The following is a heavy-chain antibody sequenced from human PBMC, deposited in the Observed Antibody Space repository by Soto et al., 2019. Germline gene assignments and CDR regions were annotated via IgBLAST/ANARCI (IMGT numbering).Heavy chain of an antibody. V-gene: IGHV4-34*01. CDR2: INHSGST. CDR3: ARDGITGTTGYYYYGMDV. J-gene: IGHJ6*02. Sequence: TLSLTCAVYGGSFSGYYWSWIRQPPGKGLEWIGEINHSGSTNYNPSLKSRVTISVDTSKNQFSLKLTSVTAADTAVYYCARDGITGTTGYYYYGMDVWGQGXTVTVSS. CDR1: GGSFSGYY. D-gene: IGHD1-7*01.